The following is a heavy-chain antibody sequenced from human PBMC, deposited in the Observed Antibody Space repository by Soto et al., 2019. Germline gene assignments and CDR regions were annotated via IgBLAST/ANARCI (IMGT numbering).Heavy chain of an antibody. CDR3: ARVVVVVVAATRALAFDI. CDR2: INHSGST. J-gene: IGHJ3*02. V-gene: IGHV4-34*01. D-gene: IGHD2-15*01. Sequence: QVQLQQWGAGLLKPSETLSLTCAVYGGSFSGYYWSWIRQPPGKGLEWIGEINHSGSTNYNPSLKSRVTISVDTSKNQFSLKLSSVTAADTAVYYCARVVVVVVAATRALAFDIWGQGKMVTVSS. CDR1: GGSFSGYY.